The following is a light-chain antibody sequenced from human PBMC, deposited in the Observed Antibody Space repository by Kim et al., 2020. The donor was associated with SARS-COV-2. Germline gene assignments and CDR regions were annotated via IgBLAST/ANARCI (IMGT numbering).Light chain of an antibody. CDR3: QQRSSWPKN. CDR1: ESVRRY. CDR2: DAS. Sequence: EIVLTQSPGTLSLSPGERVTLSCRASESVRRYLAWYQHKPGQAPRLLMYDASIRAADIPARFSGSGSGTDFTLTISSLEPEDFAVYYCQQRSSWPKNFGQGTRLEIK. V-gene: IGKV3-11*01. J-gene: IGKJ5*01.